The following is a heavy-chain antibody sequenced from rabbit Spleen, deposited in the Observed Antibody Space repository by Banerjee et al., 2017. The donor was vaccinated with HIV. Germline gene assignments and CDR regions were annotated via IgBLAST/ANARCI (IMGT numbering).Heavy chain of an antibody. CDR1: GIDFSSYG. D-gene: IGHD6-1*01. J-gene: IGHJ4*01. Sequence: QELVESGGGLVQPGESLKLSCKAAGIDFSSYGFSWVRQAPGKGLEWIGYIDPIFGSRHYARWVNGRFTLSSHNAQNTLYLQLNSLTAADTATYFCARGPPYAGYAGYGYVYLNLWGPGTLVTVS. CDR2: IDPIFGSR. CDR3: ARGPPYAGYAGYGYVYLNL. V-gene: IGHV1S7*01.